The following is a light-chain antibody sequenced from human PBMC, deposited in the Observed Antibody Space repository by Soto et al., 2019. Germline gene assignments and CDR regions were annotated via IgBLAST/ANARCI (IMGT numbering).Light chain of an antibody. J-gene: IGKJ4*01. V-gene: IGKV3-20*01. CDR3: QQYGSSPLT. Sequence: EIELTQSPGTLSLSPGERATLSCRASQSVSSSYLAWYQQKPGQAPRLLIDGASSMATGIPYRFSGRGSGTDFTLTISRLEPEDFAVYYWQQYGSSPLTFGGGTKVDIK. CDR2: GAS. CDR1: QSVSSSY.